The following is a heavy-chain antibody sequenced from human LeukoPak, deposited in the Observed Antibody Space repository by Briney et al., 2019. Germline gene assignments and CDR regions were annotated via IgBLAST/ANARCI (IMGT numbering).Heavy chain of an antibody. V-gene: IGHV3-30-3*01. CDR1: GFTFSSYA. CDR3: ARDLAAAGTFDY. D-gene: IGHD6-13*01. CDR2: ISYDGSNK. Sequence: QPGRSLRLSCAASGFTFSSYAMHCVRQAPGKGLEWVAVISYDGSNKYYADSVKGRFTISRDNSKNTLYLQMNSLRAEDTAVYYCARDLAAAGTFDYWGQGTLVTVSS. J-gene: IGHJ4*02.